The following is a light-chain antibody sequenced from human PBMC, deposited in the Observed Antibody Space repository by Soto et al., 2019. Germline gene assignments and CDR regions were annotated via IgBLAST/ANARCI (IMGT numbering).Light chain of an antibody. Sequence: QSVLTQPASVSGSPGQSITISCTGTSSDIGASNYVSWYQQHPGQAPKLMISDVNNRPSGISDRFSGSKSGNTASLTISGLQAEDEAEYYCYSWNSNSDTHYVFGTGTKLTVL. CDR1: SSDIGASNY. CDR3: YSWNSNSDTHYV. V-gene: IGLV2-14*03. J-gene: IGLJ1*01. CDR2: DVN.